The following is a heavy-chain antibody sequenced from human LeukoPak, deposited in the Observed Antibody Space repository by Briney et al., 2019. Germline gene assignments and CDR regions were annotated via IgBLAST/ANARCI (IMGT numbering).Heavy chain of an antibody. CDR3: ARGPGSYDSRGCYGGFDF. J-gene: IGHJ4*02. CDR2: IYYDGST. D-gene: IGHD3-22*01. V-gene: IGHV4-59*11. Sequence: PSETLSLTCTVSGGSIYRHYWSWIRQPPGKGLEWIAYIYYDGSTNDNPSLKSRATISLDTSKNQFSLNLTSMTAADTAVYYCARGPGSYDSRGCYGGFDFWGQGIRVTVSS. CDR1: GGSIYRHY.